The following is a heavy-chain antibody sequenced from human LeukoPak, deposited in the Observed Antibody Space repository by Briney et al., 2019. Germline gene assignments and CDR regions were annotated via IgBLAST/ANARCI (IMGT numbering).Heavy chain of an antibody. V-gene: IGHV3-33*06. CDR3: AKDVGLRYFFDY. CDR2: VWYDGSKK. CDR1: GFTFNSYG. D-gene: IGHD4-17*01. J-gene: IGHJ4*02. Sequence: GRSLRLSCAASGFTFNSYGMHWVRQAPGKGLEWVALVWYDGSKKDYAGSVKGRFTFSRDSSKNTLFLQMNSLRAEDTAVYYCAKDVGLRYFFDYWGQGTLVTVSS.